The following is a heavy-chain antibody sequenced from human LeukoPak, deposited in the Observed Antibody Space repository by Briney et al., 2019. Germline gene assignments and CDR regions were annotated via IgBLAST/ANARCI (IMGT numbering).Heavy chain of an antibody. D-gene: IGHD6-6*01. V-gene: IGHV3-33*01. J-gene: IGHJ4*02. CDR1: GFTFSSYG. CDR3: ARVTGGSSYSFDN. Sequence: GRSLRLSCAASGFTFSSYGMHWVRQAPGKGLEWVAVIWYDGSNKYYADSVKGRFTISRDNSKNTLYLQMNSLRAEDTAVYYCARVTGGSSYSFDNWGQGTRVIVSS. CDR2: IWYDGSNK.